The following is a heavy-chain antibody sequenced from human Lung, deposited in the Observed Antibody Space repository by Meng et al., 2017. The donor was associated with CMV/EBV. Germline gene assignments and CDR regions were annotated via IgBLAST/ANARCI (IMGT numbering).Heavy chain of an antibody. CDR2: INPNSGGT. J-gene: IGHJ6*02. Sequence: ASXXVSXKASGYNFTGYYIHWVRQAPGQGLEWMGWINPNSGGTNYAQKFQGRITMTGDTSITTAYMELSRLRSDDMAVYHCARVKRYCTGGTCSSTGYYGMDRXGQGXTVTVSS. D-gene: IGHD2-15*01. CDR3: ARVKRYCTGGTCSSTGYYGMDR. CDR1: GYNFTGYY. V-gene: IGHV1-2*02.